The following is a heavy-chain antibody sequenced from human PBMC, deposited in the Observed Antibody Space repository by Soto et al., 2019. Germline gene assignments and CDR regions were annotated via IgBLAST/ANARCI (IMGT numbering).Heavy chain of an antibody. V-gene: IGHV3-30*02. Sequence: QVQLVESGGGVVQAGGSLRLSYATSGFTFSHCGFDWVRQAPGKGLEWVAFIWYDGTKQYYADSVKGRFTITRDNSKNTLYLGMNSLRGDDTAVYFCATDEGDPRTYYFDYWGQGALVTVSS. CDR3: ATDEGDPRTYYFDY. D-gene: IGHD2-21*02. CDR1: GFTFSHCG. J-gene: IGHJ4*02. CDR2: IWYDGTKQ.